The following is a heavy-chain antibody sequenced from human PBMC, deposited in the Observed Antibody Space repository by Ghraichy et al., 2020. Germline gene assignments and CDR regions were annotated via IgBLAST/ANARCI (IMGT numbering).Heavy chain of an antibody. CDR3: ARGGVYGIFDY. CDR2: TRNKANSYTT. CDR1: GFTFSDHY. D-gene: IGHD3-10*01. Sequence: GGSLRLSCAASGFTFSDHYMDWVRQAPGKGLEWVGRTRNKANSYTTEYAASVKGRFTIARDDSKNSLYLQMNSLKTEDTDVYYCARGGVYGIFDYWGQGTLVTVSS. J-gene: IGHJ4*02. V-gene: IGHV3-72*01.